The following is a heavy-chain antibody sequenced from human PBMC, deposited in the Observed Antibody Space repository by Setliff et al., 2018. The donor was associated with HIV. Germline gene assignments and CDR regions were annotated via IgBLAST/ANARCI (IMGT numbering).Heavy chain of an antibody. CDR3: AKGSVRMHYYDSSGYFQH. CDR1: GISFSSYA. CDR2: IGGSGGST. V-gene: IGHV3-23*01. D-gene: IGHD3-22*01. J-gene: IGHJ1*01. Sequence: GESLKISCEASGISFSSYAMNWVRQAPGKGLEWVSVIGGSGGSTYYADSVKGRFTISRNNSKNTLYLQMNSLRAEDTAVYYCAKGSVRMHYYDSSGYFQHWGQGTPVTVS.